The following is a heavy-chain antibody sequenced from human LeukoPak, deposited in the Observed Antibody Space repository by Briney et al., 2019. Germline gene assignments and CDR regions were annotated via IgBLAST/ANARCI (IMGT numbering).Heavy chain of an antibody. CDR3: ASRMGGYYYGLDV. V-gene: IGHV3-66*01. CDR2: ISGGGTT. J-gene: IGHJ6*02. D-gene: IGHD2-8*01. Sequence: QTGGSLRLSCAASGFTVSSVYMSWVRQAPGKGLEWVSIISGGGTTYYTDSVKGRFTISRDNSKNTLYLQMNSLRAEDTAVYYCASRMGGYYYGLDVWGQGTTVTVSS. CDR1: GFTVSSVY.